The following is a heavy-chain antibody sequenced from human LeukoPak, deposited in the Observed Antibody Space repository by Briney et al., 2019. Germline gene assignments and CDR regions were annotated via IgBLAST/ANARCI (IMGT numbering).Heavy chain of an antibody. CDR2: ISVSVDTT. Sequence: GRSLRLSCAGSAFTVSSYAMTWVRQAPGKGLEWVSVISVSVDTTYYADSVKGRFTISRDNSKNTLFLQMNSLKAEDTAVYYCAKSRPYYYGSGSYSGLYGMDVWGQGTTVTVFS. CDR1: AFTVSSYA. D-gene: IGHD3-10*01. J-gene: IGHJ6*02. CDR3: AKSRPYYYGSGSYSGLYGMDV. V-gene: IGHV3-23*01.